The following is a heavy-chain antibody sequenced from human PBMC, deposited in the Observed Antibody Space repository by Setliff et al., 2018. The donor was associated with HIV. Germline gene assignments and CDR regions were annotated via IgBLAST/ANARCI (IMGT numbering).Heavy chain of an antibody. CDR1: GGSISSYY. CDR3: ARSRGGTTRGYMDV. Sequence: SETLSLTCTVSGGSISSYYWSWIRQPPGKGLEWIGYIYINGITNYSPSLESRVTISVDTSKKQFSLKLSSVTAADTAVYFCARSRGGTTRGYMDVWGKGTTVTVSS. J-gene: IGHJ6*03. D-gene: IGHD4-17*01. V-gene: IGHV4-4*08. CDR2: IYINGIT.